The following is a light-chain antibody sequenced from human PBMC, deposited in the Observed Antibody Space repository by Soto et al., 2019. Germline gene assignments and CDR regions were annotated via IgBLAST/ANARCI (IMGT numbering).Light chain of an antibody. CDR2: GAS. J-gene: IGKJ4*01. Sequence: EIVLTQSPGILSLSPVERASLSCGASQSISSSFLAWYQQKPGQAPRLLIYGASSRATGIPDRFSGSGSGTDFTLTISRLEPEDFAVYYCQQYGSSKLTFGGGTKVDI. CDR3: QQYGSSKLT. CDR1: QSISSSF. V-gene: IGKV3-20*01.